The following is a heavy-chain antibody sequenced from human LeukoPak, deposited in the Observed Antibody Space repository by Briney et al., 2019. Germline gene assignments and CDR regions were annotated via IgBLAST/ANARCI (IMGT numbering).Heavy chain of an antibody. V-gene: IGHV1-69-2*01. J-gene: IGHJ4*02. CDR1: GYTFTDYY. D-gene: IGHD2-15*01. CDR3: ATDQKGALLPFDY. Sequence: ASVKISCKVSGYTFTDYYMHWVQQAPGKGLEWMGLVDPEDGETIYAEKFQGRVTITADASTDTAYMELSSLRSEDTAVYYCATDQKGALLPFDYWGQGTLVTVSS. CDR2: VDPEDGET.